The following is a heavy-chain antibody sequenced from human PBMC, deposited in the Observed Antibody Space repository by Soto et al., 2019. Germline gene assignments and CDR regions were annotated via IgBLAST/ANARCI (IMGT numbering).Heavy chain of an antibody. CDR3: AKGPVTTSYYYYGRDV. V-gene: IGHV3-23*01. Sequence: EVQLLESGGGLVQPGGSLRLSCAASEFTFSSYAMSWVRPAPGKGLEWTSAISGSGGSTYYADSVKGRFTISRDNSKNTLYLQMNSLRAEDTAVYYCAKGPVTTSYYYYGRDVWGQGTTVTVSS. D-gene: IGHD4-17*01. J-gene: IGHJ6*02. CDR2: ISGSGGST. CDR1: EFTFSSYA.